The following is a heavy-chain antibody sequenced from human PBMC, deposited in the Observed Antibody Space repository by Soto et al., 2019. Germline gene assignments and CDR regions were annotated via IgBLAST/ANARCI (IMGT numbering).Heavy chain of an antibody. J-gene: IGHJ6*02. CDR1: GGSVSSGSYY. V-gene: IGHV4-61*01. Sequence: QVQLQESGPGLVKPSETLSLTCTVSGGSVSSGSYYWSWIRQPPGKGLEWIGYIYYSGSTNYNPSLKSRVTISVDTSNNQFTLKLSSVTAADRAVYYCARGIEGWYQGRYYYGMDVWGQGTTVTVSS. CDR3: ARGIEGWYQGRYYYGMDV. CDR2: IYYSGST. D-gene: IGHD6-19*01.